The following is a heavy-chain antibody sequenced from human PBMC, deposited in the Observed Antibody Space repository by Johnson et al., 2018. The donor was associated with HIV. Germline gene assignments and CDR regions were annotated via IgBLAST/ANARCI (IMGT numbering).Heavy chain of an antibody. D-gene: IGHD6-6*01. CDR1: GFSFSNFW. CDR2: ISYDGCNK. J-gene: IGHJ3*02. V-gene: IGHV3-7*02. Sequence: VQLVESGGGLVQSGGSLRLSCAASGFSFSNFWMSWVRQAPGKGLELVAVISYDGCNKKYADSVKGRFTISRDNAKNSLYLQMNSLRAEDTAVYYCARAAPNAFDIWGQGTMVTVSS. CDR3: ARAAPNAFDI.